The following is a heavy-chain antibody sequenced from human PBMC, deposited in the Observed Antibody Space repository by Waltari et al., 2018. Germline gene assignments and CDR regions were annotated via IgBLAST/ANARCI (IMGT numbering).Heavy chain of an antibody. D-gene: IGHD3-22*01. V-gene: IGHV5-51*01. CDR3: ARLYDSSGYVAFDI. J-gene: IGHJ3*02. CDR2: IYPGDSDT. CDR1: GYRFTSYW. Sequence: EVQLVQSGAEVKKPGESLQISCKGSGYRFTSYWIGWVRQMPGKGLEGMGSIYPGDSDTGYSPSFQGQVTSSAYKSISTAYLQWSSLKASDTAMYYCARLYDSSGYVAFDIWGQGTMVTVSS.